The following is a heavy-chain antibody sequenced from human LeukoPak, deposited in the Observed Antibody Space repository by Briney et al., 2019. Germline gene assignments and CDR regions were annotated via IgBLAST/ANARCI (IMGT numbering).Heavy chain of an antibody. D-gene: IGHD3-10*01. CDR2: INHSGST. CDR3: ARGGYGSGTYYNY. CDR1: GGSFSDYY. V-gene: IGHV4-34*01. J-gene: IGHJ4*02. Sequence: SETLSLTCAVYGGSFSDYYWSWIRQPPGKGLEWIGGINHSGSTYYNPSLKSRVTISIDTSKKQFSLKLNSVTAADTAVYYCARGGYGSGTYYNYWGQGTLVTVSS.